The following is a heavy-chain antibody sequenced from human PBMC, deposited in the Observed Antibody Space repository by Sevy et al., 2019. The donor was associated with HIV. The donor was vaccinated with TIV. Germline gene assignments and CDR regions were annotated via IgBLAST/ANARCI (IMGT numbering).Heavy chain of an antibody. Sequence: GGSLRLSCAASGFTFRNYAMSWVRKAPGKGLEWVSALSGTGGSTYYADSVKGRFTISRDNSKNTLYLQMNSLRVEDTAVYYCAKDLDIVAVAAAIRLSYWGQGTLVTVSS. V-gene: IGHV3-23*01. CDR1: GFTFRNYA. CDR2: LSGTGGST. CDR3: AKDLDIVAVAAAIRLSY. D-gene: IGHD2-2*01. J-gene: IGHJ4*02.